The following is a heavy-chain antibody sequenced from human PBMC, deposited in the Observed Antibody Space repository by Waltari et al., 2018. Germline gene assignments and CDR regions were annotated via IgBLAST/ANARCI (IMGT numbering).Heavy chain of an antibody. Sequence: EVQLVESGGGLVQPGRSLRLSCAAYGFTFDDDAVPWVGQAPGMGLDWVSCICWNSGIIGYADSVKGRFTISRDNAKNSLYLQMNSLRAEDTALYYCAKASRGSSSDFDYWGQGTLVTVSS. D-gene: IGHD6-6*01. CDR3: AKASRGSSSDFDY. CDR1: GFTFDDDA. V-gene: IGHV3-9*01. CDR2: ICWNSGII. J-gene: IGHJ4*02.